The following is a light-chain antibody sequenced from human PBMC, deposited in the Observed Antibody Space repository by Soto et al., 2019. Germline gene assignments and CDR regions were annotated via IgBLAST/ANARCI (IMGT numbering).Light chain of an antibody. CDR3: EQYRSTPWT. V-gene: IGKV3-20*01. Sequence: EIVLTQSPGTLTLSPGERATLSCRASQSLRSNYLAWYQQRPGQAPRLLIFAASSRATVITDRFSGSGSGTDFTITISRLEPEDFAVYYCEQYRSTPWTCGQGTKVDIK. J-gene: IGKJ1*01. CDR1: QSLRSNY. CDR2: AAS.